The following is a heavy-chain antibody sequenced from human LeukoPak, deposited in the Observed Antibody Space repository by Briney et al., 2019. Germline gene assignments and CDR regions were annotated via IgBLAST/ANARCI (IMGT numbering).Heavy chain of an antibody. D-gene: IGHD3-10*01. CDR1: GGTFSSYA. V-gene: IGHV1-69*05. Sequence: SVKVSCKASGGTFSSYAISWVRQAPGQGLEWMGGIIPIFGTANYAQKFQGRVTMTRNTSISTAYMELSSLRSEDTAVYYCARGRAMVRGVSYYFDYWGQGTLVTVSS. CDR3: ARGRAMVRGVSYYFDY. J-gene: IGHJ4*02. CDR2: IIPIFGTA.